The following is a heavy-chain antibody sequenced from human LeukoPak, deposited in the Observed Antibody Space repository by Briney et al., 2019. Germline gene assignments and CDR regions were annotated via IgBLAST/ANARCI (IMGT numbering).Heavy chain of an antibody. D-gene: IGHD3-22*01. CDR2: IIPIFGTA. J-gene: IGHJ4*02. CDR1: GGTFSSYA. Sequence: SLKVSCKASGGTFSSYAISWVRQAPGQGLEWMGGIIPIFGTANYAQKFQGRVTITTDESTSTAYMELSSLRSEDTAVYYYARDIYDSSGYYSGYDYWGQGTLVTVSS. V-gene: IGHV1-69*05. CDR3: ARDIYDSSGYYSGYDY.